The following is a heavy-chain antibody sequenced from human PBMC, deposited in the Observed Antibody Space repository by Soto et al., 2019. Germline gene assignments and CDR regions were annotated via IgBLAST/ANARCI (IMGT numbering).Heavy chain of an antibody. D-gene: IGHD2-2*01. Sequence: GGSLRLSCAAPDLTFDDYAMHWVRQAPGKGPEWVSGISWNSGSIVYADSVKGRFTISRDNAKNSLYLQMNSLRPEDTAMYYCARGYCTTTICYPCFDLWGQGTLVTVSS. J-gene: IGHJ5*02. CDR1: DLTFDDYA. CDR3: ARGYCTTTICYPCFDL. CDR2: ISWNSGSI. V-gene: IGHV3-9*01.